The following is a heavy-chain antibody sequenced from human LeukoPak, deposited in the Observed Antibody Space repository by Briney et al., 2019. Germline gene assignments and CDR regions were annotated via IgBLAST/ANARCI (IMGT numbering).Heavy chain of an antibody. Sequence: SETLSLTCTVSGGSISSYYWSWIRQPPGKGLEWIGEINHSGSTNYNPSLKSRVTISVDTSKNQFSLKLSSVTAADTAVYYCASHLGNYYDSSGYSFGPGDAFDIWGQGTMVTVSS. CDR3: ASHLGNYYDSSGYSFGPGDAFDI. J-gene: IGHJ3*02. CDR1: GGSISSYY. D-gene: IGHD3-22*01. CDR2: INHSGST. V-gene: IGHV4-34*01.